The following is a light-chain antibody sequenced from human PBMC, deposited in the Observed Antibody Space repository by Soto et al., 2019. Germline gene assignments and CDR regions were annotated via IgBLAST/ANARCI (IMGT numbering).Light chain of an antibody. CDR1: QSVSSY. V-gene: IGKV3-11*01. J-gene: IGKJ3*01. Sequence: EIVLTQSPATLSLSPGERATLSCRASQSVSSYLAWYQQKPGQAPRLLIYDASNRATGIPARFSGSGSGTEFTLTISSLEPEDFAFYYCQQRSNWPLFTFGPGTKVDIK. CDR3: QQRSNWPLFT. CDR2: DAS.